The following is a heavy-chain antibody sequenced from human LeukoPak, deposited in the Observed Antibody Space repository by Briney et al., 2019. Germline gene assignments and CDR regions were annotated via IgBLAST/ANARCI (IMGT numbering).Heavy chain of an antibody. CDR3: ARSPYYSGYDYGVEYYFDY. Sequence: SETLSLTCTVSGGSISSYYWSWIRQPPGKGLEWIGYIYYSGSTNYNPSLKSRVTISVDTSKNQFSLKLSSVTAADTAVYYCARSPYYSGYDYGVEYYFDYWGQGTLVTVSS. V-gene: IGHV4-59*01. CDR2: IYYSGST. J-gene: IGHJ4*02. CDR1: GGSISSYY. D-gene: IGHD5-12*01.